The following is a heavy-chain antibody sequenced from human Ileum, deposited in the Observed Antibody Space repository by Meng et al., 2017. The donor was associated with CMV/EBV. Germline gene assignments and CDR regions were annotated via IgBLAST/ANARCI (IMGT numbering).Heavy chain of an antibody. Sequence: FTFVDSAMRWVRQAPGKGLEWVAVISYDGSNKYYADSVKGRFTISRDNSKNTLYLQMNSLRAEDTAVYYCARDLSNYYGSGTYHRFDPWGQGTLVTVSS. CDR2: ISYDGSNK. CDR3: ARDLSNYYGSGTYHRFDP. J-gene: IGHJ5*02. D-gene: IGHD3-10*01. V-gene: IGHV3-30-3*01. CDR1: FTFVDSA.